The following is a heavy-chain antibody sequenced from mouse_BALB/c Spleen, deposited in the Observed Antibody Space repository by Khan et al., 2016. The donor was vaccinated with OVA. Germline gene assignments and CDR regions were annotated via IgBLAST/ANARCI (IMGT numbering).Heavy chain of an antibody. J-gene: IGHJ4*01. V-gene: IGHV1S56*01. CDR3: ARRMGSMDY. CDR2: IFPGDGTT. D-gene: IGHD2-3*01. Sequence: VQLQESGAEVVKSGDSVKLSCKASGYTFTSYDLNWVRQRPEQGLEWIGWIFPGDGTTKYNEKFKSKATLTTDKTSSTAYIQRSRLTSENSAVSFCARRMGSMDYWGQGTSVTVSS. CDR1: GYTFTSYD.